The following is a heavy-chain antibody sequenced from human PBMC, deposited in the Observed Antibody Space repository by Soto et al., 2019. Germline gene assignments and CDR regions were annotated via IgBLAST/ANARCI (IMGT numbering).Heavy chain of an antibody. CDR1: GFTFSSYG. CDR3: TRDTSRDSSARGWFDP. CDR2: ISYDGSNK. V-gene: IGHV3-30*03. D-gene: IGHD6-13*01. Sequence: GGSLRLSCAASGFTFSSYGMHWVRQAPGKGLEWVAVISYDGSNKYYADSVKGRFTISRDNSKNSLHLQMNSLRAEDTAVYYCTRDTSRDSSARGWFDPWGPGTLVTVS. J-gene: IGHJ5*02.